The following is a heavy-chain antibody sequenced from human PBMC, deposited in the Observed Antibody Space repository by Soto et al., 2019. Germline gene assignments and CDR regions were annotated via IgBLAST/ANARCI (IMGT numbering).Heavy chain of an antibody. CDR2: ISSGGSTT. D-gene: IGHD6-13*01. Sequence: EVQLVESGGGLAQPGGSLRLSCVASGFSFSDYEMNWVRQAPGKGLEWVAYISSGGSTTHYADSVRGRFTVSRDNARKSLYLQMNTLSVGDTALYYCARDRAAGGYWGQGMLVTVSS. CDR1: GFSFSDYE. V-gene: IGHV3-48*03. J-gene: IGHJ4*02. CDR3: ARDRAAGGY.